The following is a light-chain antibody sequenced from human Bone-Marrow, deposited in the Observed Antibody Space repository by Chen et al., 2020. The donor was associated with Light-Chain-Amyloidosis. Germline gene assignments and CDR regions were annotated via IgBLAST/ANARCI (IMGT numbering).Light chain of an antibody. CDR2: EVS. Sequence: QSALTQPPSVSGSPGQSVTISCTGTSSDVGSYNRVSWYQQPPGTAPKLMIYEVSNRPSGVPYRFSWSKSGNTASLTISGLQAEDEAHYYCSSHTSSSTWVFGGGTKLTFL. CDR1: SSDVGSYNR. V-gene: IGLV2-18*02. J-gene: IGLJ3*02. CDR3: SSHTSSSTWV.